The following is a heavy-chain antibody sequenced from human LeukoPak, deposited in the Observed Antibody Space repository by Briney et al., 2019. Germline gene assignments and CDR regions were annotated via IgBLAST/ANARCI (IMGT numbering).Heavy chain of an antibody. CDR2: INTNTGNP. CDR1: GYTFTSYA. V-gene: IGHV7-4-1*02. CDR3: ARGATYYYDSSGYFVNH. J-gene: IGHJ4*02. Sequence: ASVKVSCRASGYTFTSYAMNWVRQAPGQGLEWMGWINTNTGNPTYAQGFTGRFVFSLAASVSTAYLQISRLKAEDTAVYYCARGATYYYDSSGYFVNHWGQGTLVTVSS. D-gene: IGHD3-22*01.